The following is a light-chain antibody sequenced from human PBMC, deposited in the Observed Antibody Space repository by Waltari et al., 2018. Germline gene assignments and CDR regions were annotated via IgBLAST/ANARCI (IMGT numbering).Light chain of an antibody. Sequence: QSALTQPASVSGSPGQSITISCTGTSNDVGSYNLFSWYQRHPGKAPELLVYEGSKRPSGISNRVSVSKSGNTASLTISGLQAEDEADYFCCTYASGSTIIFGGGTKLTVL. CDR3: CTYASGSTII. CDR1: SNDVGSYNL. CDR2: EGS. V-gene: IGLV2-23*01. J-gene: IGLJ2*01.